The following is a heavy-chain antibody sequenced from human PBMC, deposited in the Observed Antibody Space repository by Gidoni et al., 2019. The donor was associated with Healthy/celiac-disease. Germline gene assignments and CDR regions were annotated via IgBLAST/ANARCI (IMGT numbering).Heavy chain of an antibody. CDR2: INHSGST. J-gene: IGHJ6*02. D-gene: IGHD1-1*01. Sequence: QVQLQQWGAGLLKPAETLSLTCAVYGGSFSGSYWSWIRQPPGKGLEWIGEINHSGSTNYNPSLKSRVTISVDTSKNQFSLKLSSVTAADTAVYYCARVGVLEKSPVYYYYYYGMDVWGQGTTVTVSS. CDR1: GGSFSGSY. V-gene: IGHV4-34*01. CDR3: ARVGVLEKSPVYYYYYYGMDV.